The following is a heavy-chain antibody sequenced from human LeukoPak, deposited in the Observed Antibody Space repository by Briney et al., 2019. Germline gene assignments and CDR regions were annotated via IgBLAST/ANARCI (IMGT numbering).Heavy chain of an antibody. D-gene: IGHD5-24*01. CDR2: ISSSGSTI. J-gene: IGHJ6*03. V-gene: IGHV3-11*01. Sequence: PGGSLRLSWAASGFTFSDYYMSWIRQAPGKGLEWVSYISSSGSTIYYADSVKGRFTISRDNAKNSLYLQMNSLRAEDTAVYYCARDQDGYNLIPPYYMDVWGKGTTVTVSS. CDR3: ARDQDGYNLIPPYYMDV. CDR1: GFTFSDYY.